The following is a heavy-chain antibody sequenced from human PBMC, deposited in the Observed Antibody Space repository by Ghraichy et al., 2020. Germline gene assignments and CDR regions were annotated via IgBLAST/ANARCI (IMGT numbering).Heavy chain of an antibody. CDR2: INHSGST. J-gene: IGHJ6*02. CDR3: ARGTNIGVVVAAKDYYYYGMDV. CDR1: GGSFSGYY. D-gene: IGHD2-15*01. V-gene: IGHV4-34*01. Sequence: GSLRLSCAVYGGSFSGYYWSWIRQPPGKGLEWIGEINHSGSTNYNPSLKSRVTISVDTSKNQFSLKLSSVTAADTAVYYCARGTNIGVVVAAKDYYYYGMDVWGQGTTVTVSS.